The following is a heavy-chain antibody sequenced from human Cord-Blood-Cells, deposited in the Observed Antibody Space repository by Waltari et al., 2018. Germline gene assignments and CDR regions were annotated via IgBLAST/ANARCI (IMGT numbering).Heavy chain of an antibody. CDR1: GYTFTGYY. CDR2: VKPNSVGT. D-gene: IGHD2-2*01. CDR3: ARGVDCSSTSCYNWFDP. V-gene: IGHV1-2*02. J-gene: IGHJ5*02. Sequence: QVQLVQSGAEVKKPGASVKVSCKASGYTFTGYYMHWVRQAPGQGVGWMGVVKPNSVGTNEEQEFEGRVTMTMDTSISTAYMELSRLRSDDTAVYYCARGVDCSSTSCYNWFDPWGQGTLVTVSS.